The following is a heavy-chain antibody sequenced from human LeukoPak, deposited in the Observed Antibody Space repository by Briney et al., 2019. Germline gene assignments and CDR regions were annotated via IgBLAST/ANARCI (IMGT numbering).Heavy chain of an antibody. J-gene: IGHJ4*02. CDR3: TTGIRGD. CDR1: GFNYNTYW. Sequence: GGSLRLSCVASGFNYNTYWMSWVRQAPGKGLEWVGRIASKTDGGTTDYAAPVKGRFTISRDDSKNTLFLQMNSLKTEDTAVYYCTTGIRGDCGQGTLVTVSS. V-gene: IGHV3-15*04. CDR2: IASKTDGGTT.